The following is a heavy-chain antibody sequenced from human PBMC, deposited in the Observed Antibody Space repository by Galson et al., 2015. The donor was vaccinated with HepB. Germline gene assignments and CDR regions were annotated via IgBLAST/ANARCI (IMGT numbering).Heavy chain of an antibody. V-gene: IGHV3-74*01. Sequence: SLRLSCAASGFTFSSYWMHWVRQAPGKGLVWVSRINSDGSSTSYADSVKCRFTISRDNAKNTLYLQMNSLRAEDTAVYYCASSYYGSGVDAFDIWGQGTMVTVSS. J-gene: IGHJ3*02. CDR2: INSDGSST. CDR3: ASSYYGSGVDAFDI. CDR1: GFTFSSYW. D-gene: IGHD3-10*01.